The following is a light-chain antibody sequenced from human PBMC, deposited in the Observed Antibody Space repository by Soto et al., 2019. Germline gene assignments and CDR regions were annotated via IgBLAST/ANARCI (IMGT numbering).Light chain of an antibody. Sequence: DIQMTQSPSSLSASVGDRVTITCWASQGISNYLAWYQQKPGKVPKLLIYAASTLQSGVPSRFSGSGSGTAFTLTISSLQPEDVATYYCQKYNSAPRTFGQGTKVEIK. J-gene: IGKJ1*01. V-gene: IGKV1-27*01. CDR1: QGISNY. CDR2: AAS. CDR3: QKYNSAPRT.